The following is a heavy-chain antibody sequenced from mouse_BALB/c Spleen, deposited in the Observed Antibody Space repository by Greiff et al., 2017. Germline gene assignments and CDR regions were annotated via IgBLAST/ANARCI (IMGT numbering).Heavy chain of an antibody. CDR2: ISNGGGST. CDR1: GFTFSSYT. CDR3: ARAGPYFDY. Sequence: EVKLVESGGGLVQPGGSLKLSCAASGFTFSSYTMSWVRQTPEKRLEWVAYISNGGGSTYYPDTVKGRFTISRDNAKNTLYLQMSSLKSEDTAMYYCARAGPYFDYWGQGTTLTVSS. J-gene: IGHJ2*01. V-gene: IGHV5-12-2*01.